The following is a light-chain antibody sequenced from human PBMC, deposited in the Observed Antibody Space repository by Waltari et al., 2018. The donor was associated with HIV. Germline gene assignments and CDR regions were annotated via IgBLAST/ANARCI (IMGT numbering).Light chain of an antibody. CDR1: RDISGW. V-gene: IGKV1-12*01. J-gene: IGKJ4*01. CDR2: AAS. CDR3: QQTNNFPLT. Sequence: DIQMTQSPSSVSASVGDTVTITCRASRDISGWLAWSQQKPGRAPELLFYAASSLHRADPSRFRASGSGTQFALTIASLQPEDFATYYCQQTNNFPLTFGGGTKV.